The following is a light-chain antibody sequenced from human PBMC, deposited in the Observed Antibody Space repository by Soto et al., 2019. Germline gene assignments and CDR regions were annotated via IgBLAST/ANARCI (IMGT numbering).Light chain of an antibody. CDR2: DAS. CDR3: QQRYNWPWT. Sequence: EIVLTQSPATLSLSPGERATLSCRASQSVRNYLAWYQQKPGQAPRLLIYDASNGATGIPARFRGSGSGTDFTLTISSLEPEDFAVYYCQQRYNWPWTFGQGTKVEIK. V-gene: IGKV3-11*01. J-gene: IGKJ1*01. CDR1: QSVRNY.